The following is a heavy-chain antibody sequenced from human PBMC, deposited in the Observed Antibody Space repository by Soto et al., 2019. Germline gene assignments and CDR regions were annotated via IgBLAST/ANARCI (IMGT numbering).Heavy chain of an antibody. J-gene: IGHJ4*02. CDR2: IYHSGST. V-gene: IGHV4-38-2*02. CDR1: GYSISSGYY. D-gene: IGHD3-10*01. Sequence: PSETLSLTCAVSGYSISSGYYWGWIRQPPGKGLEWIGSIYHSGSTYYNPSLKSRVTISVDTSKNQFSLKLSSVTAADTAVYYCARDLFDFGVFDYWGQGTLVTVS. CDR3: ARDLFDFGVFDY.